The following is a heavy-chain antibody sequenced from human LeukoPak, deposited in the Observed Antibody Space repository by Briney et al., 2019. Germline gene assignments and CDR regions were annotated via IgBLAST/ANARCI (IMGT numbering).Heavy chain of an antibody. CDR2: IYTSGST. CDR1: GGSISSYY. V-gene: IGHV4-4*07. CDR3: ARDQGAAAVSLFGFDP. Sequence: PSETLSLTCTVSGGSISSYYWSWIRQPAGKGLEWIGRIYTSGSTNYNPSLKSRVTMSVDTSKNQFSLKLSSVTATDTAVYYCARDQGAAAVSLFGFDPWGQGTLVTVSS. D-gene: IGHD6-13*01. J-gene: IGHJ5*02.